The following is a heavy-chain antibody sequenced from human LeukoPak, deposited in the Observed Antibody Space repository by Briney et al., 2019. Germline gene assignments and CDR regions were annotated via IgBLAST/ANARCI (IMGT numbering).Heavy chain of an antibody. CDR1: GDSIRSSSHY. CDR3: ARAFSGSYAFDY. CDR2: KYSSGST. D-gene: IGHD1-26*01. J-gene: IGHJ4*02. V-gene: IGHV4-61*02. Sequence: PSXXXSLTCTVAGDSIRSSSHYWGWIRQPAGQGLEWIGRKYSSGSTNYNPSLKSRFTISVKRARNQLSLELSSVTAADTAVYYCARAFSGSYAFDYWGQGILVTVSS.